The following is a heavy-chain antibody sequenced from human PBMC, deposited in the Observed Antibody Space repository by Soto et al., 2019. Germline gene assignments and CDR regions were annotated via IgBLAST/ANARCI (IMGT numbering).Heavy chain of an antibody. CDR2: FIPRFGTT. Sequence: QVQLVQSGAEVKKPGSSVKVSCKTSGDSFSKYTVNWVRQAPRQGLEWMGGFIPRFGTTNFAPTLQGRVTVTADQSMNTVYMELSSLRSEDTALYYCARGPGLYNSGRSQLYPWGQGTLGTGSS. CDR1: GDSFSKYT. CDR3: ARGPGLYNSGRSQLYP. D-gene: IGHD1-1*01. J-gene: IGHJ5*02. V-gene: IGHV1-69*01.